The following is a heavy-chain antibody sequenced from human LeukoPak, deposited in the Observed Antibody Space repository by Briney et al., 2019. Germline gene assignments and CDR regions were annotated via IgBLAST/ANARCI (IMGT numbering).Heavy chain of an antibody. V-gene: IGHV3-21*01. J-gene: IGHJ4*02. CDR1: GFTFSSYS. CDR3: ARDFMIAAVFDY. Sequence: GGSLRLSCAASGFTFSSYSMNWVRQAPGKGLGWVSSISSSSSYIYYADSVKGRFTISRDNAKNSPYLQMNSLRAEDTAVYYCARDFMIAAVFDYWGQGTLVTVSS. D-gene: IGHD6-13*01. CDR2: ISSSSSYI.